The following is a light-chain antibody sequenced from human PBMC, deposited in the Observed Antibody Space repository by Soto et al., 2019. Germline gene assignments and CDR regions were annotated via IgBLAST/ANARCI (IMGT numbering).Light chain of an antibody. CDR3: CSYAGSYTL. V-gene: IGLV1-47*02. Sequence: QSVLTPPPSASGTPGQRVTISCSGSSSNIGSNYVSWYQQLPGTAPKLLIYDNNQRPSGVPDRFSGSKSGSTASLTISGLQAEDEADYYCCSYAGSYTLCGGGTKLTDL. J-gene: IGLJ2*01. CDR1: SSNIGSNY. CDR2: DNN.